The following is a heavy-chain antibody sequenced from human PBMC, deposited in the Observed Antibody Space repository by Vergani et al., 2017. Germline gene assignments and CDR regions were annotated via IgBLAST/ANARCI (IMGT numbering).Heavy chain of an antibody. CDR1: GFTFSSYE. V-gene: IGHV3-30*02. D-gene: IGHD4-17*01. CDR2: IGYDGRIK. J-gene: IGHJ4*02. Sequence: VQLVESGGGLVQPGGSLRLSCAASGFTFSSYEMIWVRQAPGKGLEWVAFIGYDGRIKYNVDSVKGRFTISRDTSKKTLSLQMRSLRADDTAVYYCAKEGRENSDYGYFDYWGQGTLVTVSS. CDR3: AKEGRENSDYGYFDY.